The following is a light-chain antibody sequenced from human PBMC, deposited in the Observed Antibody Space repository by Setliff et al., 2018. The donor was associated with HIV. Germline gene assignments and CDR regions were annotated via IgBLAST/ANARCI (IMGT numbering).Light chain of an antibody. Sequence: SYELTQPPSVSVAPGKTARITCGGNNIGSKSVHWYQQKPGQAPVLVIYYDSDRPSGIPERFSGSNSGGTATLTISKVEAGDEADYYCQVWDSSSDHPVVFGGGTKVTVL. CDR3: QVWDSSSDHPVV. V-gene: IGLV3-21*04. CDR1: NIGSKS. CDR2: YDS. J-gene: IGLJ2*01.